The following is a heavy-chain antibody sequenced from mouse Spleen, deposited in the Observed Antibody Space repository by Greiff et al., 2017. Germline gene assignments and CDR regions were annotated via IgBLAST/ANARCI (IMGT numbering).Heavy chain of an antibody. V-gene: IGHV1-50*01. CDR2: IDPSDSYT. CDR3: ARRNYGSSY. D-gene: IGHD1-1*01. J-gene: IGHJ2*01. Sequence: QVQLQKPGAELVKPGASVKLSCKASGYTFTSYWMQWVKQRPGQGLEWIGEIDPSDSYTNYNQKFKGKATLTVDTSSSTAYMQLSSLTSEDSAVYYCARRNYGSSYWGQGTTLTVSS. CDR1: GYTFTSYW.